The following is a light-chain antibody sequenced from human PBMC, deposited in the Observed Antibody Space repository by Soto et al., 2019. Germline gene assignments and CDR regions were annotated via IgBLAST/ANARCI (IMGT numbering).Light chain of an antibody. J-gene: IGKJ1*01. Sequence: AIQMTQSPSSLSASVGDRVTITCLASQGITKDLAWFQQRPGKAPKLLIYAASGLQSGVPSRFSGSGSGTDFTLTISSLQPEEFATYFCLQDFNYPWTFGQGTKVEI. CDR1: QGITKD. V-gene: IGKV1-6*01. CDR3: LQDFNYPWT. CDR2: AAS.